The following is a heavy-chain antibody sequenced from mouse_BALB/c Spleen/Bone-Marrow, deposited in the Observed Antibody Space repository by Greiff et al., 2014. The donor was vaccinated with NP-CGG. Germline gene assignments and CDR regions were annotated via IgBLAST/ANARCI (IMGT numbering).Heavy chain of an antibody. Sequence: EVKLMESGPELVKPGASVKVSCKASGYSFTDYNMYWVKQSHGKSLESIGYIDPYNGDTSYNQKFKGRATLTVDKSSNTAFMHLNSLTSEDSAVYYCARDGYYVGFAYWGQGTLVTVSA. CDR3: ARDGYYVGFAY. CDR1: GYSFTDYN. J-gene: IGHJ3*01. V-gene: IGHV1S135*01. D-gene: IGHD2-3*01. CDR2: IDPYNGDT.